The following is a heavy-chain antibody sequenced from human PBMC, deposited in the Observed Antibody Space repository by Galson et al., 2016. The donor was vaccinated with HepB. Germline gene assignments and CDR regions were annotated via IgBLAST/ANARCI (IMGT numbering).Heavy chain of an antibody. CDR2: IYPGHSDT. J-gene: IGHJ4*02. CDR1: GYSFTSYW. Sequence: QSGAEVKKPGESLKISCKGSGYSFTSYWIGWVRQMPGKGLEWTGIIYPGHSDTRYSPSFQGQVSISADKSISTAYLEWSSLKASDTAMYYCARHSISAWPADFDYWGQGTLVSVSS. CDR3: ARHSISAWPADFDY. V-gene: IGHV5-51*01. D-gene: IGHD6-19*01.